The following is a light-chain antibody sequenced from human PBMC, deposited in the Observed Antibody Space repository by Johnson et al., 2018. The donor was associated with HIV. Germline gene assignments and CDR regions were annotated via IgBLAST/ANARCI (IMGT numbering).Light chain of an antibody. V-gene: IGLV1-51*02. Sequence: QPVLTQPPSVSAAPGQNVTISCSGSSYNIGTNFVSWYQHLPGTAPKLLIYENNKRPSGTPDRFSGSKSGKSATLAITGLQTGDEADYYCGTWDSSLSVYVFATGTKVTVL. CDR1: SYNIGTNF. J-gene: IGLJ1*01. CDR3: GTWDSSLSVYV. CDR2: ENN.